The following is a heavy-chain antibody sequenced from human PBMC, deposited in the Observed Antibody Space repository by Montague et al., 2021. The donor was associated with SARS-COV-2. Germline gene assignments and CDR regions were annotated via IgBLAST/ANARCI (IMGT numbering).Heavy chain of an antibody. J-gene: IGHJ4*02. CDR1: GFDFFNFD. CDR3: ETNKYCTLHDCLHGRHYFDQ. CDR2: ISSSGATI. Sequence: SLRLSCAASGFDFFNFDMAWVRQAPGRGLEWISDISSSGATILYADSLKGRFTISRDNIQKSLYLQMNSLRAEDTAVYYCETNKYCTLHDCLHGRHYFDQGGQGTLVTVSS. V-gene: IGHV3-48*03. D-gene: IGHD2-8*01.